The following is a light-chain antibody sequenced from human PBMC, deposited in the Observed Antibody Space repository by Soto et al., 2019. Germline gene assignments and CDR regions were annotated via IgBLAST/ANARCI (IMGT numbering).Light chain of an antibody. J-gene: IGLJ2*01. CDR3: CSYAGSSTVI. CDR1: SSDVGNYNL. Sequence: QSVLTQPASVSGSPGQSITISCTGTSSDVGNYNLVSWYQQHPGKAPELMIYEGTKRPSGVSNRFSGSKSGYTASLTISGLQAEDEADYYCCSYAGSSTVIFGGGTKLTVL. CDR2: EGT. V-gene: IGLV2-23*01.